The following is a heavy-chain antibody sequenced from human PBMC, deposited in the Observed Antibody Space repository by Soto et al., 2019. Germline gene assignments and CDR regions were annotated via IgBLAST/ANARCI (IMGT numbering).Heavy chain of an antibody. D-gene: IGHD3-22*01. J-gene: IGHJ4*02. CDR3: ARDPYYYDSSGYRVDYFDY. CDR2: IYYSGST. V-gene: IGHV4-31*03. CDR1: GGSISSGGYY. Sequence: PSETLSLTCTVSGGSISSGGYYWSWIRQHPGKGLEWIGYIYYSGSTYYNPSLKSRVTISVDTSKNQFSLKLSSVTAADTAVYYCARDPYYYDSSGYRVDYFDYWGQGTLVTVSS.